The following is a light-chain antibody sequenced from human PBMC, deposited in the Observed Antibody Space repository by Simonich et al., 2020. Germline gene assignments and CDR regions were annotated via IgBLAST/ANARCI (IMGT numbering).Light chain of an antibody. V-gene: IGKV3-15*01. CDR1: QSVSSN. CDR3: QQYNNWPPWT. J-gene: IGKJ1*01. Sequence: EIVMTQSPATLSVSPGARATLSCRARQSVSSNLAWYQQKPGQAPRLLIYGASTRATGIPARFSGSGSGTEFTLTISSMQSEDFAVYYWQQYNNWPPWTFGQGTKVEIK. CDR2: GAS.